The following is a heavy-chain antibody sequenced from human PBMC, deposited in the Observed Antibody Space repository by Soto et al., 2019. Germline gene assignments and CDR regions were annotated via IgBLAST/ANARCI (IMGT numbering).Heavy chain of an antibody. CDR1: GFTFSSYG. CDR2: ISYDGSNK. V-gene: IGHV3-30*18. CDR3: AKDGTALAFDC. D-gene: IGHD1-7*01. Sequence: PGGSLRLSCAASGFTFSSYGIHWVRQAPGKGLEWVAVISYDGSNKYYADSVKGRFTISRDNSKNTLYLQMNSLRAEDTAVYYCAKDGTALAFDCWGQGNLVTVSS. J-gene: IGHJ4*02.